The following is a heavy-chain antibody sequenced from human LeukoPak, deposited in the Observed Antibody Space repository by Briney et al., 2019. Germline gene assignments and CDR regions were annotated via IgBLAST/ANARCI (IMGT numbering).Heavy chain of an antibody. CDR1: GGSISSGDYY. V-gene: IGHV4-30-4*01. D-gene: IGHD3-3*01. J-gene: IGHJ4*02. CDR3: QSRFLEWLLDY. Sequence: SETLSLTCTVSGGSISSGDYYWSWIRQPPGKGLEWIGYIYYSGSTYYNPSLKSRVTISVDTSKNQFSLKLSSVTAADTAIYYCQSRFLEWLLDYWGQGTLVTVSS. CDR2: IYYSGST.